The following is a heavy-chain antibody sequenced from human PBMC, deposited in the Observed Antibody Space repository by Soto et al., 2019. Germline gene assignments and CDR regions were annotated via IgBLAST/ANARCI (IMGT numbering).Heavy chain of an antibody. CDR1: GGSISSSNW. J-gene: IGHJ4*02. D-gene: IGHD6-13*01. CDR3: ARIAAAGTNFDS. Sequence: QVQLQESGPGLVKPSGTLSLTCAVSGGSISSSNWWSWVRQPPGKGLEWIGEIYHSGSTNYNPSRKSRVTTSVDKSKNQCSLKLSSVTAADTAVYYCARIAAAGTNFDSWGQGTLVTVSS. V-gene: IGHV4-4*02. CDR2: IYHSGST.